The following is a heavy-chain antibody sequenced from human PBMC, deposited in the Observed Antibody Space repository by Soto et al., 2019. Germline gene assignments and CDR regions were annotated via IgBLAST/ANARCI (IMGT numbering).Heavy chain of an antibody. CDR1: GFTVSSND. V-gene: IGHV3-66*03. CDR3: AKEGGLSGSYYISSSYYFDY. D-gene: IGHD1-26*01. J-gene: IGHJ4*02. Sequence: GGSLRLSCAASGFTVSSNDMSWVRQAPGKGLEWVSLIYSSGSTHYADSVKGRFTISRDNSKNTLYLQMNSLRAEDTSVYYCAKEGGLSGSYYISSSYYFDYPGQPTLVSVSS. CDR2: IYSSGST.